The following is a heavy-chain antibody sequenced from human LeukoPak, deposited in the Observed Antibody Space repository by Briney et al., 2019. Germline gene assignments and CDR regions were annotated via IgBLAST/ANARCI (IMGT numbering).Heavy chain of an antibody. D-gene: IGHD4-11*01. J-gene: IGHJ4*02. Sequence: SETLSLTCSVSGGSISSSSSYWGWIRQPPGKGLEWIGTIYYSGSTYYNPSLKSRVTISVDTSKNQFSLRLRSVTAADTAVYYCASDNGNYVGLMDSWGQGILVTVSS. V-gene: IGHV4-39*01. CDR3: ASDNGNYVGLMDS. CDR2: IYYSGST. CDR1: GGSISSSSSY.